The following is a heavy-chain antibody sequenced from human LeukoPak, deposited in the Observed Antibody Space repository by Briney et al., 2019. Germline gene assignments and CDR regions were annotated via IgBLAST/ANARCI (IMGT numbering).Heavy chain of an antibody. J-gene: IGHJ5*02. D-gene: IGHD3-16*01. Sequence: PGGSLRLSCAASRFSFSLYNMNWVRQAPGKGLEWVSYISSTGSRIYYADSVKGRFTISRDNSKNTLYLQMNSLRAEDTAVYYCANFPDPYDYVWGSYDLWGQGTLVTVSS. CDR1: RFSFSLYN. CDR2: ISSTGSRI. CDR3: ANFPDPYDYVWGSYDL. V-gene: IGHV3-48*01.